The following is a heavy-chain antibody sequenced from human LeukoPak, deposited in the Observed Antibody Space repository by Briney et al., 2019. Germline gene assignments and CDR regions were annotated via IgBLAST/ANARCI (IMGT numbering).Heavy chain of an antibody. V-gene: IGHV4-39*01. CDR1: GGSVSSATYY. J-gene: IGHJ4*02. D-gene: IGHD4-11*01. CDR3: ARHGHHGNYDF. CDR2: IYYSGST. Sequence: SETLSLTCTVSGGSVSSATYYWAWIRQPPGKGLEWIGSIYYSGSTYYNPSLKSPVTISVDTSKNHFSLKLSSVTAADTAVYHCARHGHHGNYDFWGQGALVTVSS.